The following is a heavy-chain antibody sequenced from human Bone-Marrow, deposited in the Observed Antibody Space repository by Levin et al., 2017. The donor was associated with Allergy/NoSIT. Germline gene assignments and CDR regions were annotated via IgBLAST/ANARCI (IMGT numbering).Heavy chain of an antibody. Sequence: SQTLSLTCTVSGDSISSNSYYWGWFRQPPGKGLEWVGTVYYSGTTYYNPSLKSRLTMTLHTSTNQFSLKLRSVTAADTALYYCSRHTYFYYYMDVWAKGPRSPSP. CDR2: VYYSGTT. CDR3: SRHTYFYYYMDV. CDR1: GDSISSNSYY. V-gene: IGHV4-39*01. J-gene: IGHJ6*03.